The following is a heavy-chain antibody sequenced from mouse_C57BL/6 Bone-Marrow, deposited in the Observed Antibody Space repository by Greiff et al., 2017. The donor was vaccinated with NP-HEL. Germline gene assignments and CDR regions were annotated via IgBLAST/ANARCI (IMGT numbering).Heavy chain of an antibody. D-gene: IGHD1-1*01. V-gene: IGHV5-15*01. Sequence: EVQRVESGGGLVQPGGSLKLSCAASGFTFSDYGMAWVRQAPRKGPAWVAFLSNLAYSIYYADTVTGRFTISRENAKNTLYLEMSSLRSEDTAMYYCARYGSSPYWYFDVWGTGTTVTVSS. CDR2: LSNLAYSI. CDR1: GFTFSDYG. J-gene: IGHJ1*03. CDR3: ARYGSSPYWYFDV.